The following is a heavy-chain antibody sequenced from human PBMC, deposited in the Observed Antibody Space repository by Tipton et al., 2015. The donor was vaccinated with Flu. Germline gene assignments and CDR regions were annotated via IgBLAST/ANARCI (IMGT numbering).Heavy chain of an antibody. D-gene: IGHD5-24*01. CDR1: GGSISSYY. CDR2: IFYSGST. Sequence: LSLTCTVPGGSISSYYWGWIRQPPGKGLEWIGYIFYSGSTNYNPSLKSRVTMSVDTSNNRFSLKLSSVTAADTAVYYCASQRWLQSFIDYWGQGTLVTVSS. J-gene: IGHJ4*02. CDR3: ASQRWLQSFIDY. V-gene: IGHV4-59*01.